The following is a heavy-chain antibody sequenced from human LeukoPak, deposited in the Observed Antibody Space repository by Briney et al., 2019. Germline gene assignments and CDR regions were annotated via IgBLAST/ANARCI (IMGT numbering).Heavy chain of an antibody. D-gene: IGHD1-26*01. CDR2: IKQDGTEK. V-gene: IGHV3-7*01. CDR3: ARDPYSGSYGNYYYYFMDV. CDR1: GFTFTTYW. Sequence: GGSLRLSCAASGFTFTTYWMSWVRQAPGKGLEWVAHIKQDGTEKYYVDSVKGRFTISRDNAKNSLYLQMNSLRVEDTAVYYCARDPYSGSYGNYYYYFMDVWGKGTTVTISS. J-gene: IGHJ6*03.